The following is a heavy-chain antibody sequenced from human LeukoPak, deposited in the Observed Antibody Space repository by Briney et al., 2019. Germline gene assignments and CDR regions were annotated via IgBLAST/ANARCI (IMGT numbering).Heavy chain of an antibody. CDR1: GFTFSSYG. V-gene: IGHV3-33*01. CDR3: ARDPTTGSRSGYFDH. D-gene: IGHD7-27*01. Sequence: GGSLRLSCAASGFTFSSYGMHWVRQAPGKGLEWVAVIWYDGSNKYYADSVKGRFTISRDNSKNTLYLQMNSLRAEDTAVYYCARDPTTGSRSGYFDHWGRGTLVTVSS. J-gene: IGHJ2*01. CDR2: IWYDGSNK.